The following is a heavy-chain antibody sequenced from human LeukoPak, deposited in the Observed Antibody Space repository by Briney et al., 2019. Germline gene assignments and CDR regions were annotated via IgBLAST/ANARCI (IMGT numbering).Heavy chain of an antibody. J-gene: IGHJ4*02. CDR3: TKDGGRTIMVVAASHY. Sequence: GGSLRLSCAASGFTFSSYAMSWVRQAPGKGLEWVSGISGRGDSTYYADSVKGRFTISRDNSKNTLYLQMNSLRAEDTAVYYCTKDGGRTIMVVAASHYWGQGTLVTVSP. V-gene: IGHV3-23*01. D-gene: IGHD2-15*01. CDR1: GFTFSSYA. CDR2: ISGRGDST.